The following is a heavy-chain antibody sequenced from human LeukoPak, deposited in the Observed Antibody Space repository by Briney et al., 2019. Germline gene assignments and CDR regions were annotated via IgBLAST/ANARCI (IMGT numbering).Heavy chain of an antibody. V-gene: IGHV1-2*02. J-gene: IGHJ5*02. CDR2: INPNSGGT. CDR3: ARDNDNYDSSGYYVPLYNWFDP. D-gene: IGHD3-22*01. Sequence: GASVKVSCKASGYTFTGYYMHWVRQAPGQGLEWMGWINPNSGGTNYAQKFQGRVTMTRDTSISTAYMELSRLRSDDTAVYYCARDNDNYDSSGYYVPLYNWFDPWGQGILVTVSS. CDR1: GYTFTGYY.